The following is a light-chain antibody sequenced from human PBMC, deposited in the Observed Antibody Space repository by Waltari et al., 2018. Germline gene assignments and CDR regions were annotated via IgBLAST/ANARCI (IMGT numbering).Light chain of an antibody. V-gene: IGKV1-NL1*01. J-gene: IGKJ1*01. CDR2: AAS. CDR3: QQYYSTPLT. CDR1: QGIRNS. Sequence: DIQMTQSPSSLSASLGDLVTITCRASQGIRNSIALYQQKPGKAHKLLRYAASRLESGVPSRFSGIGSGTDYTLTISSLQPEDFATYYCQQYYSTPLTFGQGTKVEIK.